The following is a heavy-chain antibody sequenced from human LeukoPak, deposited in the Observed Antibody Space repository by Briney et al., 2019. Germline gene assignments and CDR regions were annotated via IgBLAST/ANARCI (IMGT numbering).Heavy chain of an antibody. CDR2: ISYDGSNK. D-gene: IGHD6-19*01. J-gene: IGHJ3*02. V-gene: IGHV3-30*18. Sequence: GGSLRLSCAASGFTFSSYTMSWVRQAPGKGLEWVAVISYDGSNKYYADSVKGRFTITRDNSKNTLFLEMNSLRAEDTAVYYCAKALTSGWYLDAFNIWGQGTMVTVSS. CDR1: GFTFSSYT. CDR3: AKALTSGWYLDAFNI.